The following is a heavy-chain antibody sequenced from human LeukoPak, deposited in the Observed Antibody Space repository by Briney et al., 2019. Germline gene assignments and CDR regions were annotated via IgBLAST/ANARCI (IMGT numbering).Heavy chain of an antibody. V-gene: IGHV4-39*07. CDR1: GGSISSGSYY. CDR3: ARLLAVAGTSTGPD. J-gene: IGHJ4*02. D-gene: IGHD6-19*01. Sequence: PSETLSLTCTVSGGSISSGSYYWSWIRQPAGRGLEWIGSIYYSGSTYYNPSLKSRVTISVDTSKNQFSLKLSSVTAADTAVYYCARLLAVAGTSTGPDWGQGTLVTVSS. CDR2: IYYSGST.